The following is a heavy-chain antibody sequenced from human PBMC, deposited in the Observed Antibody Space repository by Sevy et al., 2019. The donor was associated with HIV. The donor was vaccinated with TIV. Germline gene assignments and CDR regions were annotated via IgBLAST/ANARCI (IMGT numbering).Heavy chain of an antibody. CDR3: ARVSTMVEEVTYFFDY. CDR2: IHYRGST. Sequence: SETPLTCGVSGASVRSGNYYWSWIRQAPGKGLEWIGYIHYRGSTNYTPSLKSRVTISVDTSKNQFSLRLISVTDADTAVYYCARVSTMVEEVTYFFDYWGQGTLVTVSS. J-gene: IGHJ4*02. CDR1: GASVRSGNYY. D-gene: IGHD3-10*01. V-gene: IGHV4-61*01.